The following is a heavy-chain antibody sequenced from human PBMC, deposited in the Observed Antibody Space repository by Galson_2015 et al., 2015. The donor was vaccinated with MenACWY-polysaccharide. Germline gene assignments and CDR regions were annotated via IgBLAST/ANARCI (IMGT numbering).Heavy chain of an antibody. D-gene: IGHD6-13*01. V-gene: IGHV3-43*01. Sequence: SLRLSCAASGFTFDDYTMHWVRQAPGKGLEWVSLISWDGGSTYYADSVKGRFTISRDNSKNSLYLQMNSLRTEDTALYYCAKGVVEEHQHPGMNAGSSWYYFDYWGQGTLVTASS. CDR3: AKGVVEEHQHPGMNAGSSWYYFDY. J-gene: IGHJ4*02. CDR2: ISWDGGST. CDR1: GFTFDDYT.